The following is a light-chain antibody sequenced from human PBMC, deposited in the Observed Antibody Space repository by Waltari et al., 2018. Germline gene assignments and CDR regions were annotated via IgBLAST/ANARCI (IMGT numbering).Light chain of an antibody. V-gene: IGKV3-11*01. J-gene: IGKJ2*01. CDR1: QSVGTY. Sequence: EIVLTQSPATLSLSPGETATLTCRASQSVGTYLAWYQQKPGQAPRLLIYDASNRDKGIQDRFRGSGSGTDFTLTISSLEPEEFALCHCQQRSSWTPHTFGQGARLEIK. CDR3: QQRSSWTPHT. CDR2: DAS.